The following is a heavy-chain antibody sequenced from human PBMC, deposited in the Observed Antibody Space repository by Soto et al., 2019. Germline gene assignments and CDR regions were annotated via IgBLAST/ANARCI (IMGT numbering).Heavy chain of an antibody. CDR1: GGSISSGGYY. V-gene: IGHV4-31*03. J-gene: IGHJ4*02. CDR2: IYYNGST. D-gene: IGHD2-2*01. Sequence: QVQLQESGPGLVKPSQTLSLTCTVSGGSISSGGYYWSWIRQHPGKVLEWIGYIYYNGSTYYNPSLKSRVTISVDTSKNQFSLKLSSVTAADTAVYYCARSSTSANYFDYWGQGTLVTVSS. CDR3: ARSSTSANYFDY.